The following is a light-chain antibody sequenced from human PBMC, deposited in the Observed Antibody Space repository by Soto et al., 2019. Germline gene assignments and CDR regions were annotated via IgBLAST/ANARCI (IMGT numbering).Light chain of an antibody. CDR2: RAS. CDR1: QSVSSSC. V-gene: IGKV3-20*01. Sequence: EIVLTQSPGTLSMSPGESATLSCRASQSVSSSCLAWYQQKPGQAPRLLIFRASSRATGISDRFRGSGFGTDSPLTIRSLELKDFEMYYCQQYGSAPKTFGRGPRWKSN. J-gene: IGKJ1*01. CDR3: QQYGSAPKT.